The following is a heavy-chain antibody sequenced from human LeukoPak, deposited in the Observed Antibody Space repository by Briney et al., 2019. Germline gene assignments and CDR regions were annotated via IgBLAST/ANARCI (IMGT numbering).Heavy chain of an antibody. CDR3: ARGITKVRGAQRYYFDY. Sequence: SVKVSCKASGGTFSSYAISWVGQAPGQGGEWMGGIIPIFGTANYAQKFQGRVTITTDESTSTAYMELSSLRSEDTAVYYCARGITKVRGAQRYYFDYWGQGTLVTVSS. CDR1: GGTFSSYA. D-gene: IGHD3-10*01. J-gene: IGHJ4*02. CDR2: IIPIFGTA. V-gene: IGHV1-69*05.